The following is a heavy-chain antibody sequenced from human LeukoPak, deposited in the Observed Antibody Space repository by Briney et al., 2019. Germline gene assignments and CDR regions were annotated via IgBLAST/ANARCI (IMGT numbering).Heavy chain of an antibody. Sequence: PAETLCLTCAVYGGSFSGYSWTWIRQPPGKVLEWIGEINHSGSTNYNPSLKSRVTISVDKSKNQFSLKMSSVTAADTAVYYCARVSNNYDFWSGYDYWGQGTLVTVSS. D-gene: IGHD3-3*01. CDR2: INHSGST. V-gene: IGHV4-34*01. CDR3: ARVSNNYDFWSGYDY. CDR1: GGSFSGYS. J-gene: IGHJ4*02.